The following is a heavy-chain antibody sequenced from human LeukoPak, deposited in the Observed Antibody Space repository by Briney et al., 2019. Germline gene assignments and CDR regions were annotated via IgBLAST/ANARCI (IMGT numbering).Heavy chain of an antibody. Sequence: GASVKVSCKASGYTFTGYYMHWVRQAPGQGLECMGWINPNSGGTNYAQKFQGRVTMTRDTSISAAYMELSRLRSDDTAVYYCARLQPHHDAFDIWGQGTMVTVSS. CDR1: GYTFTGYY. D-gene: IGHD4-11*01. CDR2: INPNSGGT. CDR3: ARLQPHHDAFDI. J-gene: IGHJ3*02. V-gene: IGHV1-2*02.